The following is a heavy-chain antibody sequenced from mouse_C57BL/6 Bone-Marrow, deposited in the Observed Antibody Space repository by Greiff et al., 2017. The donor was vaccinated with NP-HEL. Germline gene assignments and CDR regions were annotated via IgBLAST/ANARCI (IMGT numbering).Heavy chain of an antibody. CDR1: GYTFTGYW. CDR3: ARDYGSSYWYFDV. V-gene: IGHV1-9*01. Sequence: QVQLQQSGAELMKPGASVKLSCKATGYTFTGYWIEWVKQRPGHGLEWIGEILPGSGSTNYNAKFKGKATFTADTSSNTAYMQLSSLTTEDSAIYYCARDYGSSYWYFDVWGTGTTVTVSS. D-gene: IGHD1-1*01. CDR2: ILPGSGST. J-gene: IGHJ1*03.